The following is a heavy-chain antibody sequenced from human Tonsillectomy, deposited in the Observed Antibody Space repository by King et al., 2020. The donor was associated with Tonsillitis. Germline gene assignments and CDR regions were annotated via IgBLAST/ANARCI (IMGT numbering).Heavy chain of an antibody. D-gene: IGHD2-2*03. Sequence: VQLQQWGAGLLKPSETLSLTCAVYGGSFSGYYWSWIRQPPGKGLEWIGEINHSGSTNYNPSLKSRVTISVDTSKNQFSLKLSSVTAADTAVYYCARSKSRGGYCSSTSCSRWFDPWGHGTLVTVSS. CDR3: ARSKSRGGYCSSTSCSRWFDP. V-gene: IGHV4-34*01. CDR1: GGSFSGYY. CDR2: INHSGST. J-gene: IGHJ5*02.